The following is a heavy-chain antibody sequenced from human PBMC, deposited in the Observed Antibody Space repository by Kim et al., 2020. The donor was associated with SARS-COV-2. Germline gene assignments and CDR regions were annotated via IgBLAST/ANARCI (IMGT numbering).Heavy chain of an antibody. V-gene: IGHV4-38-2*02. J-gene: IGHJ4*02. D-gene: IGHD3-22*01. CDR1: GYSISNGFY. CDR3: ARDGKRTTYYYDSSGYGIPNYFDY. CDR2: IYHSGST. Sequence: SETLSLTCTVSGYSISNGFYWGWIRQPPGKGLGWIGSIYHSGSTYYNPSLKSRVTISVDTSKNQFSLKLSSVTAADTAVYYCARDGKRTTYYYDSSGYGIPNYFDYWGQGTLVTVSS.